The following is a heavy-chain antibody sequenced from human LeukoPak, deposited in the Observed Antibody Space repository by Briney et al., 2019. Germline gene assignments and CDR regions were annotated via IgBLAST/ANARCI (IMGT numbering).Heavy chain of an antibody. V-gene: IGHV4-38-2*02. J-gene: IGHJ4*02. CDR2: IHHSGST. D-gene: IGHD3-3*01. CDR3: ARAFGVVIYFDY. Sequence: SQTLSLTCTVSGYSISSGSYWGWIRQPPGKGLEWIGSIHHSGSTYYNPSLKSRVTISVDTSKNRLSLKLSSVTAADTAVYYCARAFGVVIYFDYWGQGTLVTVSS. CDR1: GYSISSGSY.